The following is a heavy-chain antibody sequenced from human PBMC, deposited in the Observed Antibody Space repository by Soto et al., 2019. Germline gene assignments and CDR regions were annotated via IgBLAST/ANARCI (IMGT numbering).Heavy chain of an antibody. V-gene: IGHV4-39*01. CDR3: ARNDGGPFDY. CDR1: GESVSSSNYY. Sequence: PSETLSLTCTVSGESVSSSNYYWGWSRQPPGKGLECIGSVYYRGSTYYNPSLKSRLTLSVDTSKNQFFLKLTSVTAADTAVYYCARNDGGPFDYWGQGILVTVPQ. J-gene: IGHJ4*02. CDR2: VYYRGST. D-gene: IGHD4-17*01.